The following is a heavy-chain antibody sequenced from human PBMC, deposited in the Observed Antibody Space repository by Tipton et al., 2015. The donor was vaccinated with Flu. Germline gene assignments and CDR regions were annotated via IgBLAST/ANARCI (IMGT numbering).Heavy chain of an antibody. Sequence: VKPSETLSLTCTVSGASINNYYWSWIRQPPGKGLEWIGYIYYSGNTNYNPSLKSRVTMSLDASKSHFSLKLSSVTAADTAMYYCSSYYIRAFDIWGQGTMVTVSS. CDR1: GASINNYY. J-gene: IGHJ3*02. V-gene: IGHV4-59*01. CDR3: SSYYIRAFDI. CDR2: IYYSGNT. D-gene: IGHD3-10*01.